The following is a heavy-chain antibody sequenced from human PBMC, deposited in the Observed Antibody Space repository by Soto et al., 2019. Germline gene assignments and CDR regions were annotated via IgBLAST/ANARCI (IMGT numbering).Heavy chain of an antibody. CDR2: ISSSGSTI. Sequence: GGSLRLSCAASGFTFSDYYMSWIRQAPGKGLERVSYISSSGSTIYYADSVKGRFTISRDNAKNSLYLQMNSLRAEDTAVYYCARVRDIVVVPAAPVDYWGQGTLVTVSS. CDR3: ARVRDIVVVPAAPVDY. V-gene: IGHV3-11*01. D-gene: IGHD2-2*01. J-gene: IGHJ4*02. CDR1: GFTFSDYY.